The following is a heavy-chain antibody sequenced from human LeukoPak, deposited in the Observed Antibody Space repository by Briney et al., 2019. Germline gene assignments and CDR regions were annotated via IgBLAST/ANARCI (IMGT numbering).Heavy chain of an antibody. V-gene: IGHV3-11*04. J-gene: IGHJ4*02. CDR2: ISSSGSTI. CDR1: GFTFSDYY. Sequence: PGGSLRLSCAASGFTFSDYYMFWIRQAPGKGLEWVSYISSSGSTIYYADSVKGRFTISRDNAKNSLSLQMNSLRAEDTAVYYCARDAAYGYDRFDSWGQGTQVTVSS. CDR3: ARDAAYGYDRFDS. D-gene: IGHD5-18*01.